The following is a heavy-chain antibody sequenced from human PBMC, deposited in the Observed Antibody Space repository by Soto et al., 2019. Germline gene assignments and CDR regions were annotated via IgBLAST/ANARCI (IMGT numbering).Heavy chain of an antibody. V-gene: IGHV4-59*08. CDR2: NYYSGST. Sequence: QVQLQESGPGLVKPSETLSLTCTVSGGSISSYYWSWIRQPPGKGLEWIGYNYYSGSTNYNPSLKSRFTLSVDTSKNHFSLKLSSVTAADTAVYYCARRYGSWFDYWGQGNLVTVSS. CDR1: GGSISSYY. CDR3: ARRYGSWFDY. J-gene: IGHJ4*02. D-gene: IGHD5-18*01.